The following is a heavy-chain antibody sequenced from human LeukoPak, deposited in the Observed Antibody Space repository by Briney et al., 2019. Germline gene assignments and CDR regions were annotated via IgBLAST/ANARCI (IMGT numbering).Heavy chain of an antibody. CDR3: AKDYCGGDCYSGWYFDL. D-gene: IGHD2-21*02. Sequence: PGGSLRLSCAASGFTFDDYAMPWVRQAPGKGLEWISAISYNSDTIAYADSVKGRFTISRDNAKNSLYLQMNSLRAEDTALYYCAKDYCGGDCYSGWYFDLWGRGTLVTVSS. J-gene: IGHJ2*01. CDR2: ISYNSDTI. V-gene: IGHV3-9*01. CDR1: GFTFDDYA.